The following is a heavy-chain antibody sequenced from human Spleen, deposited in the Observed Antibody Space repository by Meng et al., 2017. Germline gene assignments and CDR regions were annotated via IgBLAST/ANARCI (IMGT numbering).Heavy chain of an antibody. CDR3: ARRGTTVSTGYFDS. V-gene: IGHV4-59*01. CDR2: IYYSEST. CDR1: DDSISRYF. Sequence: SETLSLTCTVSDDSISRYFWNWIRQPPGKLLEWIGYIYYSESTTYNPYLKSRVTMSLDTSKNQLSLKLTSVTAADTAVYYCARRGTTVSTGYFDSWGHGALVTVSS. J-gene: IGHJ4*01. D-gene: IGHD4-17*01.